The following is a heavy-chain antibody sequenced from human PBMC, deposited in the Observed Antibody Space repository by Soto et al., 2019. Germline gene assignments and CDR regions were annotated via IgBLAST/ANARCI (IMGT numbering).Heavy chain of an antibody. Sequence: SETLSLTCAVYGGSFSGYYWSWIRQRPGKGLEWIGEINHSGSTNYNPSLKSRVTISVDTSKTQFSLKLSSVTAADTAVYYCARCPRFRRALGSSSFNYWGQGTLVTVSS. CDR1: GGSFSGYY. CDR3: ARCPRFRRALGSSSFNY. J-gene: IGHJ4*02. V-gene: IGHV4-34*01. CDR2: INHSGST. D-gene: IGHD6-13*01.